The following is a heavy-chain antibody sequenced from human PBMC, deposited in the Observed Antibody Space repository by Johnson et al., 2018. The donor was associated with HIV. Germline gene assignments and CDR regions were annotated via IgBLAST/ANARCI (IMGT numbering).Heavy chain of an antibody. J-gene: IGHJ3*02. CDR2: ISYDGSNK. V-gene: IGHV3-30*04. CDR1: GFTFSSYA. CDR3: AKDLPQCELRPDAFDI. D-gene: IGHD1-26*01. Sequence: QVQLVESGGGVVQPGRSLRLSCAASGFTFSSYAMHWVRQAPGKGLEWVAVISYDGSNKYYADSVKGRFTISRDNSKNTLYLQMNSLRAEDTAVYYCAKDLPQCELRPDAFDIWGQGTMVTVSS.